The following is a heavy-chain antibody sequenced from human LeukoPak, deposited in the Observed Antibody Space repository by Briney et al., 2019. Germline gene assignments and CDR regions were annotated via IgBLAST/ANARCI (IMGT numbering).Heavy chain of an antibody. CDR2: INPNSGGT. V-gene: IGHV1-2*02. Sequence: ASVKVSCKASGYTFTGYYMHWVRQAPGQGLEWMGWINPNSGGTNYAQKFQGRVTMTRDTSISTAYMELSRLRSDDTAVYYCARESLRNSWFDPWGQGTLVTVSS. CDR1: GYTFTGYY. CDR3: ARESLRNSWFDP. J-gene: IGHJ5*02.